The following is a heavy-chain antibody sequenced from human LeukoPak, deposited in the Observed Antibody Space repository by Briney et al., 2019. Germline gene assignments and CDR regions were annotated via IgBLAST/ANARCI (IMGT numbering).Heavy chain of an antibody. D-gene: IGHD5-12*01. Sequence: SETLSLTCTVSGGSISSGSYYWSWIRQPAGKGLEWIGRIYTSGSTNYNPSLKGRVTISVDTSKNQFSLKLSSVTAADTAVYYCARSLGVTITQYGMDVWGQGTTVTVSS. J-gene: IGHJ6*02. CDR2: IYTSGST. CDR1: GGSISSGSYY. V-gene: IGHV4-61*02. CDR3: ARSLGVTITQYGMDV.